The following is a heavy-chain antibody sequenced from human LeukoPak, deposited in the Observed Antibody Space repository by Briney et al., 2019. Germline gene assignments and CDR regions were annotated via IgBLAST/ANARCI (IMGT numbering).Heavy chain of an antibody. CDR3: ARIKRGPVGYYYGMDV. D-gene: IGHD1-26*01. CDR2: IYYSGST. V-gene: IGHV4-39*07. J-gene: IGHJ6*02. CDR1: GGSISSSSYY. Sequence: SETLSLTYTVSGGSISSSSYYWGWIRQPPGKGLEWIGSIYYSGSTYYNPSLKSRVTISVDTSKNQFSLKLSSVTAADTAVYYCARIKRGPVGYYYGMDVWGQGTQVTVSS.